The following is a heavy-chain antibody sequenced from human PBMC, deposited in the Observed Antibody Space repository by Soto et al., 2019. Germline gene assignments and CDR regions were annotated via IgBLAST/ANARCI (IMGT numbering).Heavy chain of an antibody. V-gene: IGHV1-69*13. D-gene: IGHD5-18*01. CDR2: IIPIFGTA. CDR1: GGTFSSYA. J-gene: IGHJ4*02. Sequence: SVKVSCKASGGTFSSYAISWVRQAPGQGLEWMGGIIPIFGTANYAQKFQGRVTITADESTSTAYMELSSLRSEDTAVYYCARDRPGDTAKFDYWGQGTLVTVSS. CDR3: ARDRPGDTAKFDY.